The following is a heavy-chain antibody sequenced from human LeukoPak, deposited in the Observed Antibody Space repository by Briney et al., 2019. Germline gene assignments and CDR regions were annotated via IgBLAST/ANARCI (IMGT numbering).Heavy chain of an antibody. CDR1: GGSISSSSYY. Sequence: SETLSLTCTVSGGSISSSSYYWGWIRQPPGKGLEWIGSIYYSGSTYYNPSLKSRVTISVDTSKNQFSLKLSSVTAADTAVYYCAREWVDYDRVAGGMDVWGQGTTVTVSS. CDR3: AREWVDYDRVAGGMDV. D-gene: IGHD3-22*01. V-gene: IGHV4-39*07. J-gene: IGHJ6*02. CDR2: IYYSGST.